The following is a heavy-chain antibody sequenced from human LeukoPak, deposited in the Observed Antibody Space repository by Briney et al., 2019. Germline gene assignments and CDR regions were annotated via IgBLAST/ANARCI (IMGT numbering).Heavy chain of an antibody. CDR2: IKEDGSEK. Sequence: GGSLRLSCAASGFTFSSYWMSWVRQAPGKGLEWVANIKEDGSEKYYVDSVKGRFTISRDSAKNSLFLQMNSLRAEDTAVYYCARASRGIAANLCFDYWGQGILVTVSS. V-gene: IGHV3-7*01. CDR1: GFTFSSYW. D-gene: IGHD6-25*01. J-gene: IGHJ4*02. CDR3: ARASRGIAANLCFDY.